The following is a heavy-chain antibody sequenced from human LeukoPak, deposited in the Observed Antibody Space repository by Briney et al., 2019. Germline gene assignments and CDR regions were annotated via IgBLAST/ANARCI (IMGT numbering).Heavy chain of an antibody. CDR1: GYTFTSYY. CDR3: AREGGDGDYERYYFDY. Sequence: ASVKVSCKASGYTFTSYYMHWVRQAPGQGLEWIGIINPSGGSTGYAQKFQGRVTMTRDTSTSTVYMELSSLRSEDTAVYYCAREGGDGDYERYYFDYWGQGTLVTVSS. CDR2: INPSGGST. V-gene: IGHV1-46*01. D-gene: IGHD4-17*01. J-gene: IGHJ4*02.